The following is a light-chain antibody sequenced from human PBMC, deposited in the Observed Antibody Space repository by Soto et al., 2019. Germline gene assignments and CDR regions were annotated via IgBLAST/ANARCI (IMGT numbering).Light chain of an antibody. CDR3: QQRAKWPST. Sequence: EIVMTQSPATLSVSPGERATLSCRASQSVSSGLSWYQQKPGQAPRLLIYGASTRATGIPARFSGSGSGTEFTLTISSLQSEDYAVYYCQQRAKWPSTFGPGTKVEMK. CDR2: GAS. CDR1: QSVSSG. V-gene: IGKV3-15*01. J-gene: IGKJ2*02.